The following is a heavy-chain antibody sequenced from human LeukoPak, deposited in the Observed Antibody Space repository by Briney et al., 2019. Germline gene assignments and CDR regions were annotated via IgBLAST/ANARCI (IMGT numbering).Heavy chain of an antibody. J-gene: IGHJ3*02. CDR3: ARDDSSSHAFDI. Sequence: SETLSLTCTVSGGSISSGGYYWSWIRQPPGKGLEWIGYIYHSGSTYYNPSLKSRVTISVDRSKNQFSLKLSSVTAADTAVYYCARDDSSSHAFDIWGQGTVVTVSS. V-gene: IGHV4-30-2*01. CDR1: GGSISSGGYY. D-gene: IGHD6-13*01. CDR2: IYHSGST.